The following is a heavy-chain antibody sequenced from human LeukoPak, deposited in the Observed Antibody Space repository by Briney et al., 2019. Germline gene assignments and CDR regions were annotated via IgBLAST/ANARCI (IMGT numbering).Heavy chain of an antibody. CDR3: ARTKGRGYYGSGIIV. CDR2: IKQDGSEK. D-gene: IGHD3-10*01. Sequence: GGSLRLSCAAPGFTFSSYLMSWVRQAPGKGLEWVANIKQDGSEKYYVDSVKGRFTISRDNAKNSLYLQMNSLRAEDTAVYYCARTKGRGYYGSGIIVWGQGTLVTVSS. J-gene: IGHJ4*02. CDR1: GFTFSSYL. V-gene: IGHV3-7*01.